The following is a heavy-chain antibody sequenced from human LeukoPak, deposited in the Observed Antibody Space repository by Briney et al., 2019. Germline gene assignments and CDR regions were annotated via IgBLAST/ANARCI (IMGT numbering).Heavy chain of an antibody. CDR2: INPNSGGT. CDR3: ARSRYCSGGSCPDY. V-gene: IGHV1-2*02. J-gene: IGHJ4*02. D-gene: IGHD2-15*01. Sequence: ASVKVSCKASGYTFTGYYMHWVRQAPGQGLEWMGWINPNSGGTIYTQKFQGRVTMTRNTSISTAYMELSSLRSEDTAVYYCARSRYCSGGSCPDYWGQGTLVTVSS. CDR1: GYTFTGYY.